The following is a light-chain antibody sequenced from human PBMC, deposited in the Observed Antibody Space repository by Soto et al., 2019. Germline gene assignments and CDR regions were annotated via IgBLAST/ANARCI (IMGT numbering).Light chain of an antibody. J-gene: IGKJ4*01. Sequence: EIVLTQSPGTLSLSPGERVTLSCRASQTVTNRYFAWYQHRRGQAPRLLIYGTSNRATGVPDRFSGSGSGTDFSITIARLEPEDFAVYFCQQYASSITFGGGTKVEFK. V-gene: IGKV3-20*01. CDR2: GTS. CDR1: QTVTNRY. CDR3: QQYASSIT.